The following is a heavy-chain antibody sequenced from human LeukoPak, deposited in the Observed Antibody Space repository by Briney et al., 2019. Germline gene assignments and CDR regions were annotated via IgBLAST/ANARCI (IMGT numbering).Heavy chain of an antibody. CDR1: GGSISSYY. CDR3: ARVVRNAYDYYYYMDV. Sequence: SETLSLTCTVSGGSISSYYWSWIRQPPGKGLEWIGYIDYSGSTNYKPSLKRRVTISVDKSKNQFSLKLSSVTAADTAVYYCARVVRNAYDYYYYMDVWGKGTTVTVSS. D-gene: IGHD3-10*01. J-gene: IGHJ6*03. V-gene: IGHV4-59*12. CDR2: IDYSGST.